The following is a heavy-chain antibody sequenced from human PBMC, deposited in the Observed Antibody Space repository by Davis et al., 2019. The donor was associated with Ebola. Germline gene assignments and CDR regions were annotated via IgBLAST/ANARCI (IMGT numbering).Heavy chain of an antibody. D-gene: IGHD2-2*01. CDR3: ARGRNSNQLGGWFDP. CDR2: INAGNGNT. CDR1: GYTFTSYA. J-gene: IGHJ5*02. V-gene: IGHV1-3*01. Sequence: ASVKVSCKASGYTFTSYAMHWVRQAPGQRLEWMGWINAGNGNTKYSQKFQGRVTMTRDTSTSTVYMELSSLRSEDTAVYYCARGRNSNQLGGWFDPWGQGTLVTVSS.